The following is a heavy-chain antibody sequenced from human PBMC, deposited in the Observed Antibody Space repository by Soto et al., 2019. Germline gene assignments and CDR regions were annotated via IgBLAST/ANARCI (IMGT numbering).Heavy chain of an antibody. CDR2: ISYSGSA. CDR1: GGSLSSDSYY. D-gene: IGHD6-19*01. CDR3: ARLCIAVSNPCYYHGMDV. V-gene: IGHV4-39*01. J-gene: IGHJ6*02. Sequence: QLQLQESGPGLVKSSETLSLTCTVSGGSLSSDSYYWGWIRQPPGKGLEWIGSISYSGSAHYSPSPKSRVSISVDMSKNQFSLSLSSLTAADTAVFYCARLCIAVSNPCYYHGMDVWGQGTTVTVSS.